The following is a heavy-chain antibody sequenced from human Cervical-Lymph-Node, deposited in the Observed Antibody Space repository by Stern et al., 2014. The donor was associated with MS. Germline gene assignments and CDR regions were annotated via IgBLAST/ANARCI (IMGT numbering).Heavy chain of an antibody. CDR3: ARVNGAVDS. V-gene: IGHV1-8*01. CDR1: GYTFTSYD. D-gene: IGHD4-17*01. Sequence: DPLVESGAEVKKPGASVKVSCKASGYTFTSYDINWVRQATGQGLEWMEWINPNSGSRGYAQNFQGRITMTRNTSISTAYMELSSLRSEDTAVYFCARVNGAVDSWGQGTLVTVSS. J-gene: IGHJ4*02. CDR2: INPNSGSR.